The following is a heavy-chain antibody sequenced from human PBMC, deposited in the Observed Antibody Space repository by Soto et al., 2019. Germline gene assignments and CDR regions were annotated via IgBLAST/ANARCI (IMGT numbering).Heavy chain of an antibody. J-gene: IGHJ5*02. CDR2: IFHSGST. V-gene: IGHV4-31*03. D-gene: IGHD2-15*01. Sequence: QVQLQESGPGLVKPTQTLSLTCSVSRAFINSGGFYYSWIRQPPGKGLEWLGYIFHSGSTLYHPSLRGRLTLSADTYRNQLSLYLTSVTAADTAVYYCVRGGIAGHWFDPWGQGILVTVSS. CDR1: RAFINSGGFY. CDR3: VRGGIAGHWFDP.